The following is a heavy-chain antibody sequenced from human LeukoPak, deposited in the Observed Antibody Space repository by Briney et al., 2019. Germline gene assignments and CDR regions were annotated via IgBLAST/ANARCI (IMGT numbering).Heavy chain of an antibody. CDR2: IYYSGST. V-gene: IGHV4-59*01. CDR1: GGSISSYY. Sequence: SETLSLTCTVSGGSISSYYWSWIRQPPGKGLEWIGYIYYSGSTNYNPSLKSRVTISVDTSKNQFSLKLSFVTAADTAVYYCARGYYYDSSGLGDWFDPWCQGTLVTVSS. J-gene: IGHJ5*02. CDR3: ARGYYYDSSGLGDWFDP. D-gene: IGHD3-22*01.